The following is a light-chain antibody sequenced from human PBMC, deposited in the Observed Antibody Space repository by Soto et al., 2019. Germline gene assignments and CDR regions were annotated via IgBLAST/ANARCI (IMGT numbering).Light chain of an antibody. CDR2: GAS. CDR3: QQYGSSRGT. V-gene: IGKV3-20*01. Sequence: EIVLTQSPGILSLSPGDTATLSCRASETVSSTYLAWYQQKPGQAPRLLIYGASSRATGIPDRFSGSGSGTDFTLTISRLEPEDFAVYYCQQYGSSRGTFGPGTKVDIK. J-gene: IGKJ3*01. CDR1: ETVSSTY.